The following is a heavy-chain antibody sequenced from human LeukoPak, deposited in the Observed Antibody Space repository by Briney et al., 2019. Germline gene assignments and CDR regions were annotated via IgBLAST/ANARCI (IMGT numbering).Heavy chain of an antibody. V-gene: IGHV1-69*13. Sequence: SVKVSCKASGGTFSTYAISWVRQAPGQGLEWMGGIIPIFGTANYAQKFQGRVTITADESTRSAYMELSSLRSEDTAVYYCARVSPYCSSTSCYGEDYYYYYMDVWGKGTTVTVSS. D-gene: IGHD2-2*01. CDR3: ARVSPYCSSTSCYGEDYYYYYMDV. CDR1: GGTFSTYA. CDR2: IIPIFGTA. J-gene: IGHJ6*03.